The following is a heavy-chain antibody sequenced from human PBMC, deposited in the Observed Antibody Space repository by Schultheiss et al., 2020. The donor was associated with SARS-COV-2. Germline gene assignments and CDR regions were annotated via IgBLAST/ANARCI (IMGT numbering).Heavy chain of an antibody. J-gene: IGHJ6*02. Sequence: GGSLRLSCAASGFTFSSYGMHWVRQAPGKGLEWVAVISYDGSNKYYADSVKGRFTISRDNVKNSLYLQMNNLRPEDTAVYYCARGRGDYGYHGMDVWGQGTTVTVSS. CDR1: GFTFSSYG. D-gene: IGHD4/OR15-4a*01. CDR3: ARGRGDYGYHGMDV. CDR2: ISYDGSNK. V-gene: IGHV3-30*03.